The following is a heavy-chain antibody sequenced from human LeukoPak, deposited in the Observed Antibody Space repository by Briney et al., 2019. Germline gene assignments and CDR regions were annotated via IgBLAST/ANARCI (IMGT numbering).Heavy chain of an antibody. CDR3: ARTLEYDILTGYEYNWFDP. D-gene: IGHD3-9*01. V-gene: IGHV3-48*03. Sequence: GGSLRLSCAASGFTFSSYEMNWVRQAPGKGLEWVSYISSSGSTIYYADSVKGRFTISRDNVKNSLYLQMNSLRAEDTAVYYCARTLEYDILTGYEYNWFDPWGQGTLVTVSS. J-gene: IGHJ5*02. CDR2: ISSSGSTI. CDR1: GFTFSSYE.